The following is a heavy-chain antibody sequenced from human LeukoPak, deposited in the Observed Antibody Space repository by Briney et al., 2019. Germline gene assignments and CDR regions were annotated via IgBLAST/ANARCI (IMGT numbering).Heavy chain of an antibody. Sequence: GGSLRLSCAASGFTFSSYAMSWVRQAPGKGLEWVSAISGSGGSTSYADPVKGRFTISRDNSKNTLYLQMNSLRAEDTAVYSCAKAKGPYYFDYWGQGTLVTVSS. CDR1: GFTFSSYA. CDR2: ISGSGGST. J-gene: IGHJ4*02. V-gene: IGHV3-23*01. CDR3: AKAKGPYYFDY.